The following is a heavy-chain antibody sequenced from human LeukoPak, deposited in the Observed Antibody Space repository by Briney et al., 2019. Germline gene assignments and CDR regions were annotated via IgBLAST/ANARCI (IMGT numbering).Heavy chain of an antibody. D-gene: IGHD5-24*01. CDR1: GFTFSTYG. Sequence: GGSLRLSCAASGFTFSTYGMHWVRQAPGKGLEWVAVIWYGGSNKYYADSVKGRFTISRDNSKNTLYLQMNSLRAEDTAVYYCARDVGYNWLEIDYWGQGTLVTVSS. CDR2: IWYGGSNK. J-gene: IGHJ4*02. V-gene: IGHV3-33*08. CDR3: ARDVGYNWLEIDY.